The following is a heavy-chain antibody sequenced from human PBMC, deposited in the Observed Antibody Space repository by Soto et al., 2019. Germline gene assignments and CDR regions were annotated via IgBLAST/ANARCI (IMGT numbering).Heavy chain of an antibody. CDR1: GFSLTTSGVG. CDR3: AHRVLRTVFGLVTTTAIYFDF. Sequence: QITLNESGPTQVKPRQTLTLTCTFSGFSLTTSGVGVGWIRQSPGKAPEWLALIYWADDKRYSPSLKSRLTITKDTSENQVVLTMADLDPADTATYYCAHRVLRTVFGLVTTTAIYFDFWGQGTPVAVSS. J-gene: IGHJ4*02. V-gene: IGHV2-5*02. D-gene: IGHD3-3*01. CDR2: IYWADDK.